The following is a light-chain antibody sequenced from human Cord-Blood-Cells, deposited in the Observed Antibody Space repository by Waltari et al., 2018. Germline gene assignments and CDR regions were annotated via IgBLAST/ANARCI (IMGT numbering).Light chain of an antibody. J-gene: IGKJ1*01. CDR2: GGS. V-gene: IGKV3-15*01. CDR3: QQYNNWPQT. Sequence: EIVMTQSPATLSVSPGERATLSCSASQSVSSNLALYQQKPGQAPRLLIYGGSTRATGIPARFSGSGSGTAFTLTISSLQSEDFAVYYCQQYNNWPQTFGQGTKVEIK. CDR1: QSVSSN.